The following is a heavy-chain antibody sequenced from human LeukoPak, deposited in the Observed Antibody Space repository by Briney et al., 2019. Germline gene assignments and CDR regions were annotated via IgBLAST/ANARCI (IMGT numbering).Heavy chain of an antibody. Sequence: GGSLRLSCAASGFTFSSYWMHWVRQAPGKGLVWVSGINSDGSSTTYADSVKGRFTISRDNAKNTLYLQMNSLRAKDTAVYYCARDLNVWGQGTTVTVSS. J-gene: IGHJ6*02. CDR2: INSDGSST. V-gene: IGHV3-74*01. CDR1: GFTFSSYW. CDR3: ARDLNV.